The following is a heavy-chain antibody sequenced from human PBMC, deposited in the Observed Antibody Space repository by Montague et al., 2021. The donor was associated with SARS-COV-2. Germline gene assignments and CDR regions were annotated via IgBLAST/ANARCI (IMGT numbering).Heavy chain of an antibody. D-gene: IGHD2-15*01. Sequence: SETLSLTCTVSGGSISSYYWSWIRQPPGKGLEWIGYIYYSGSTNYNPSLKSRVTISVDTSKNQFSLKLSSVTAAGTAVYYCARALYCSGGSCCPNWFDPWGQGSLVTVSS. CDR2: IYYSGST. CDR1: GGSISSYY. V-gene: IGHV4-59*01. J-gene: IGHJ5*02. CDR3: ARALYCSGGSCCPNWFDP.